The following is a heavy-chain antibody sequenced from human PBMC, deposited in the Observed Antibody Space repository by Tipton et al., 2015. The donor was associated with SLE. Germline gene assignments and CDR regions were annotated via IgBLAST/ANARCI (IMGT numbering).Heavy chain of an antibody. D-gene: IGHD1-26*01. CDR3: ARDRLGWEADYYYYMDV. CDR1: GFTFSSYW. V-gene: IGHV3-7*01. CDR2: IKQDGSEK. J-gene: IGHJ6*03. Sequence: SLRLSCAASGFTFSSYWMSWVRQAPGKGLEWVANIKQDGSEKYYVDSVKGRFTISRDNAKNSLYLQMNSLRAEDTAVYYCARDRLGWEADYYYYMDVWGKGTTVTVSS.